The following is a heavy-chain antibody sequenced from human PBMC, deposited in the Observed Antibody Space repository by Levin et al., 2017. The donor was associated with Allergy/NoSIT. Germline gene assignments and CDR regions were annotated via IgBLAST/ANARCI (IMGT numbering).Heavy chain of an antibody. Sequence: PSETLSLTCTVSGGSITNYYWSWIRQPPGKGLEWIAYIYYSGGTNYNPSLKSRVTISVDTSKNQFSLELISVTAADTAVYYCARQPPATSAFDIWGQGTMVTVST. D-gene: IGHD5-12*01. CDR2: IYYSGGT. J-gene: IGHJ3*02. CDR3: ARQPPATSAFDI. V-gene: IGHV4-59*08. CDR1: GGSITNYY.